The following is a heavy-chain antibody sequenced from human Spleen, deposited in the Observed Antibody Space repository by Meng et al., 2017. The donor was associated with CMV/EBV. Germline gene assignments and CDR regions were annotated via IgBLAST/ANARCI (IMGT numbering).Heavy chain of an antibody. V-gene: IGHV1-18*01. Sequence: YAIIWVRQTPGRGLEWMGWINTDNGNTKHAQSFQDRFTMTSDTSTRTAYMELRSLRSDDTAVYYCARRRGVYHFLEGGGDAYFDYWGQGTPVTVSS. CDR1: YA. J-gene: IGHJ4*02. CDR2: INTDNGNT. CDR3: ARRRGVYHFLEGGGDAYFDY. D-gene: IGHD3-16*01.